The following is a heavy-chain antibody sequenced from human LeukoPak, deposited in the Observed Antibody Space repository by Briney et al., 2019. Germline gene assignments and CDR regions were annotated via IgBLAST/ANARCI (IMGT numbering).Heavy chain of an antibody. D-gene: IGHD3-3*01. CDR3: ARDQYYDFWSGYYEGPAYYYYGMDV. Sequence: GASVKVSCKASGYTFTSYYMHWVRQAPGQGLEWMGIINPSGGSTSYAQKFQGRVTMTRDTSTSTVYMELSSLRSEDTAVYYCARDQYYDFWSGYYEGPAYYYYGMDVWGQGTTVTVSS. CDR1: GYTFTSYY. J-gene: IGHJ6*02. V-gene: IGHV1-46*01. CDR2: INPSGGST.